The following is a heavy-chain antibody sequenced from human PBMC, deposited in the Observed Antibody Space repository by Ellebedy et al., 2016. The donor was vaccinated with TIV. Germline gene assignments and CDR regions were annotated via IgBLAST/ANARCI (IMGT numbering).Heavy chain of an antibody. CDR3: AEVGSNWFLVR. CDR1: GFSFSNYA. CDR2: ISGGGDST. Sequence: GESLKISCAASGFSFSNYALTWVRQAPGKGLEWVAHISGGGDSTYYADSVKGRFTISRDNSKKTLFLDMNSLTAEDTAVYYCAEVGSNWFLVRWGQGSLVTVSS. J-gene: IGHJ4*02. D-gene: IGHD6-13*01. V-gene: IGHV3-23*01.